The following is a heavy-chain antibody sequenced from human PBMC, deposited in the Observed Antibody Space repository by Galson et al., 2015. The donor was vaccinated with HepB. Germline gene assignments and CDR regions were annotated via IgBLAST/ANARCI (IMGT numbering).Heavy chain of an antibody. V-gene: IGHV3-7*04. Sequence: SLRLSCAASGFTFSSYWMTWVRQAPGKGLEWVANIKQDGCEKNYVDSVKGRFTISRDNAKKSVYLQMNSLRAEDTAVYYCAGGITMVRGADYWGQGTLVTVSS. J-gene: IGHJ4*02. D-gene: IGHD3-10*01. CDR2: IKQDGCEK. CDR3: AGGITMVRGADY. CDR1: GFTFSSYW.